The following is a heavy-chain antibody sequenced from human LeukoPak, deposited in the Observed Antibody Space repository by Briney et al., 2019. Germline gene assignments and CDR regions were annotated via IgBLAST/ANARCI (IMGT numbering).Heavy chain of an antibody. V-gene: IGHV3-23*01. J-gene: IGHJ6*03. CDR1: GFTFSSYA. Sequence: GGSLRLSCAASGFTFSSYAMSWVRQAPGKGLEWVSAISGSGGSTYYADSVKGRFTISRDNSKNTLYLQMNSLRAEDTAVYYCADYCSSTSCYPGDPYMDVWGKGTTVTVSS. D-gene: IGHD2-2*01. CDR3: ADYCSSTSCYPGDPYMDV. CDR2: ISGSGGST.